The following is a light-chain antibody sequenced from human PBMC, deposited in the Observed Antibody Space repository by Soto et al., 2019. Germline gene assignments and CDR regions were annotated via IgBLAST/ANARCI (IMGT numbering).Light chain of an antibody. CDR2: GAS. CDR3: QQYDDWPPYT. V-gene: IGKV3-15*01. Sequence: ETVMMQSPGTLSVSPGGRATLSCRASQSVSKNLAWYQQKPGQAPRLLIYGASTRATGVPARFSGSGSGTEFTLTISSLQSEDSAVYFCQQYDDWPPYTFGQGTKLEIK. J-gene: IGKJ2*01. CDR1: QSVSKN.